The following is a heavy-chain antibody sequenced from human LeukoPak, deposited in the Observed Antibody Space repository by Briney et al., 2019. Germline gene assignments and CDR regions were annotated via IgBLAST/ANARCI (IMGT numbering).Heavy chain of an antibody. Sequence: SGGSLRLSCAASGFTVSSNYMSWVRQAPGKGLEWVPVIYSGGSTYYADSVKGRFTISRDNSKNTLYLQMNSLRAEDTAVYYCARAGSSSWFIYYYYMDVWGKGTTVTVSS. CDR3: ARAGSSSWFIYYYYMDV. J-gene: IGHJ6*03. CDR2: IYSGGST. V-gene: IGHV3-66*02. CDR1: GFTVSSNY. D-gene: IGHD6-13*01.